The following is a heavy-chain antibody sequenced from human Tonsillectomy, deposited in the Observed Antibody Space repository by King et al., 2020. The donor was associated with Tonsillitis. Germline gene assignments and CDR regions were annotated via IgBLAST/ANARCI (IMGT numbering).Heavy chain of an antibody. CDR3: ARADVDGYNYLGTEFDY. J-gene: IGHJ4*02. D-gene: IGHD5-24*01. CDR1: GFTFSSYA. CDR2: ISYDGSNK. V-gene: IGHV3-30*04. Sequence: VQLVESGGGVVQPGRSLRLSCAASGFTFSSYAMHWVRQAPGKGLEWVAVISYDGSNKYYADSVKGRFTISRDNSKNTLYLQMNSLRAEDTAVYYGARADVDGYNYLGTEFDYWGQGTLVTVSS.